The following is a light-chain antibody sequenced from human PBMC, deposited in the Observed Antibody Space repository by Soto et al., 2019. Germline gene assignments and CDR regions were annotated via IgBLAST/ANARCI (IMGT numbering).Light chain of an antibody. CDR3: SSYVVSSNLRV. Sequence: QSVLTQPASVSGSPGQSITIPCTGSNSDIGNGYDSVSWYQQHPNKAPKLIIYEVNERPSGVPDRFSGSKSGNTASLTISGLQADDEADYYCSSYVVSSNLRVFGPGTKVTVL. J-gene: IGLJ1*01. CDR1: NSDIGNGYDS. V-gene: IGLV2-8*01. CDR2: EVN.